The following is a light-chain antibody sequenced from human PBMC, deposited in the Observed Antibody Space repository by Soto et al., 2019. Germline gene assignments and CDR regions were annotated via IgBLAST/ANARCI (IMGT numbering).Light chain of an antibody. CDR2: GAS. Sequence: EVVVKQSPGTLSLSPGERATLSCRASQSVSSSYLAWYQQKPGQAPRLLIYGASSRATGIPDRFSGSGSGTDFTLTISRLEPEDFAVYYCQQYGSSPPLTFGPGTRLEIK. J-gene: IGKJ5*01. CDR1: QSVSSSY. V-gene: IGKV3-20*01. CDR3: QQYGSSPPLT.